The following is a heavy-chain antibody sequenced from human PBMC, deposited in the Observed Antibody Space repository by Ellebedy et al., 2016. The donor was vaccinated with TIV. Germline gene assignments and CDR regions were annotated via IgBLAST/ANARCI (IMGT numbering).Heavy chain of an antibody. CDR3: SRHTDYALDY. V-gene: IGHV3-23*01. Sequence: GESLKISCAASGFTFSSYAISWVRQTPGKGLEWVSGISGSGDDTYYEDSVKGRFAISRDNSENTVYLQMNSLRAEDTAVYYCSRHTDYALDYWGQGALVTVSS. D-gene: IGHD4-17*01. CDR1: GFTFSSYA. J-gene: IGHJ4*02. CDR2: ISGSGDDT.